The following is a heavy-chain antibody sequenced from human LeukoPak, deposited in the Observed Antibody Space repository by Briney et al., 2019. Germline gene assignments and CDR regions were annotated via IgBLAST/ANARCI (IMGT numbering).Heavy chain of an antibody. D-gene: IGHD1-26*01. CDR3: ATGLSGSYRLDY. V-gene: IGHV1-24*01. CDR2: FDPEDGET. J-gene: IGHJ4*02. Sequence: ASVKVSYKASGYTPTELSMHWVRQAPGKGLEWMGGFDPEDGETIYAQKFQGGVTMTEDTSTDTAYMELSSLRSEDTAVYYCATGLSGSYRLDYWGQGTLVTVSS. CDR1: GYTPTELS.